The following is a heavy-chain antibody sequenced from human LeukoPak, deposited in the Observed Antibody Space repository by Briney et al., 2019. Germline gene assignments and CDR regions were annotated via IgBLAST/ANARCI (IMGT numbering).Heavy chain of an antibody. CDR3: ARASPPTYYYDSSGYYFPYYFDY. V-gene: IGHV4-59*01. Sequence: SETLSLTCTVSGGSISSYYWSWIRQPPAKGLEWIGYIYYSGSTNYIPSLKSRVTISVDTSKNQFSLKLSSVTAADTAVYYCARASPPTYYYDSSGYYFPYYFDYWGQGTLVTVSS. CDR1: GGSISSYY. J-gene: IGHJ4*02. CDR2: IYYSGST. D-gene: IGHD3-22*01.